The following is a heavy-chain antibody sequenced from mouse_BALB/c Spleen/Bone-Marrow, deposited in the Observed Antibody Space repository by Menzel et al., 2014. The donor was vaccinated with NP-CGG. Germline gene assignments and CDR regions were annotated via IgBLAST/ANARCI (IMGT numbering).Heavy chain of an antibody. CDR1: GYTFTSYY. CDR3: TRQGTGTFAY. J-gene: IGHJ3*01. CDR2: INPSNGGT. V-gene: IGHV1-53*01. Sequence: VNLVESGTELVKPGASVKLSCKASGYTFTSYYIYWVKQRPGQGLEWIGEINPSNGGTNFNEKFKSKATLTVDKSSSTAYMQLSSLTSEDSAVYYCTRQGTGTFAYWGQGTLVTVSA. D-gene: IGHD4-1*01.